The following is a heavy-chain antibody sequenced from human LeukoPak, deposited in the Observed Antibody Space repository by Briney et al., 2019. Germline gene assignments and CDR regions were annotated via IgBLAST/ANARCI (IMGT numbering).Heavy chain of an antibody. D-gene: IGHD3-3*01. V-gene: IGHV4-39*01. CDR1: GGSISSDSYS. J-gene: IGHJ5*02. CDR3: ARRNYDFWSGYWVWFDP. CDR2: IYYSGST. Sequence: SETLSLTCTVSGGSISSDSYSWGWIRQPPGKGLEWIGSIYYSGSTYYNASLKSRVTISVDTSKNQFSLKLSSVTAADTAVYYCARRNYDFWSGYWVWFDPWGQGTLVTVSS.